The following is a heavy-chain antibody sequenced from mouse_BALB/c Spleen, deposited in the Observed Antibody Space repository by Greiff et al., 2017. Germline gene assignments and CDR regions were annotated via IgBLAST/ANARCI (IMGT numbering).Heavy chain of an antibody. J-gene: IGHJ3*01. D-gene: IGHD1-1*01. V-gene: IGHV1-7*01. Sequence: QVQLKESGAELAKPGASVKMSCKASGYTFTSYWMHWVKQRPGQGLEWIGYINPSSGYTNYNQKFKDKATLTADKSSSTAYMQLSSLTSEDSAVYYCASFITTVVATDFAYWGQGTLVTVSA. CDR2: INPSSGYT. CDR3: ASFITTVVATDFAY. CDR1: GYTFTSYW.